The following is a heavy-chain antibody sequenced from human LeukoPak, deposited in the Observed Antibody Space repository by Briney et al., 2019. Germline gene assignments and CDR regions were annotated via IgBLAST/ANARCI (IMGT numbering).Heavy chain of an antibody. J-gene: IGHJ4*02. D-gene: IGHD3-16*01. CDR3: ARDKLEAGGPFDY. V-gene: IGHV3-30*02. CDR2: IRYDGSNK. CDR1: GFTFSSYG. Sequence: GGSLRLSCAASGFTFSSYGMHWVRQAPGKGLEWVAFIRYDGSNKYYADSVKGRFTISRDNSKNTLYLQMNSLRAEDTAVYYCARDKLEAGGPFDYWGQGTLVTVSS.